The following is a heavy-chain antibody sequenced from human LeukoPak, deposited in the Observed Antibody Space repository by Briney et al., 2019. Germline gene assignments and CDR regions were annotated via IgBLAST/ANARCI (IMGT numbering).Heavy chain of an antibody. CDR2: IYHSGSP. CDR1: GGSISTSNYY. CDR3: ARDPFLLGATSGDAFDV. J-gene: IGHJ3*01. Sequence: SETLSLTCTVSGGSISTSNYYWGWIRQPPGKGLEWIGNIYHSGSPYYNPSLKSRVTISVDTSNNHFSLKLNSVTAADTAVYYCARDPFLLGATSGDAFDVWGQGTMVTVSS. D-gene: IGHD1-26*01. V-gene: IGHV4-39*02.